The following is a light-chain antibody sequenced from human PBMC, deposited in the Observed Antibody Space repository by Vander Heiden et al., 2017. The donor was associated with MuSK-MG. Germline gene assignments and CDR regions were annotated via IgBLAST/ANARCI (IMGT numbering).Light chain of an antibody. CDR1: QSVLYSSNNKNY. Sequence: DIVMTQSPDSLAVSLGERATINCKSSQSVLYSSNNKNYLAWYQQKPGHPPKLLISWASTRESGVPDRFSGSGSGTDFTLSITSLQAEDVAVYYCQQDDNVPVTFGQGTKLEIK. V-gene: IGKV4-1*01. J-gene: IGKJ2*01. CDR2: WAS. CDR3: QQDDNVPVT.